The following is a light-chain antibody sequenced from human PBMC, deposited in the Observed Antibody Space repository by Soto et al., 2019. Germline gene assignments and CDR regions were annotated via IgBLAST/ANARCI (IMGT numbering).Light chain of an antibody. V-gene: IGKV3-11*01. CDR3: QQRSTWLST. CDR2: KAS. CDR1: QSVSIS. Sequence: EIVVTQSPATLSLSSRERDALSCRTSQSVSISLACYQHKPGQAPGLLINKASHGPTGIPARLSGSGSGTDFTPTISSLEPEDFAVYYCQQRSTWLSTFGQGTRWIS. J-gene: IGKJ1*01.